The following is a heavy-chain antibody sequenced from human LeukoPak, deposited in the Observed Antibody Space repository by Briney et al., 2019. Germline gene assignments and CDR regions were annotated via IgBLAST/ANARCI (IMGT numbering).Heavy chain of an antibody. J-gene: IGHJ5*02. CDR3: ARVRTSLTYDFWSGGWFDP. Sequence: SPTLSLTCTVSGGSISSGGYYWSWIRQHPGKGQEWIGYIYYSGSTYYNPSLKSRVTISVDTSKNQFSLKLSSVTAADTAVYYCARVRTSLTYDFWSGGWFDPWGQGTLVTVSS. CDR1: GGSISSGGYY. CDR2: IYYSGST. D-gene: IGHD3-3*01. V-gene: IGHV4-31*03.